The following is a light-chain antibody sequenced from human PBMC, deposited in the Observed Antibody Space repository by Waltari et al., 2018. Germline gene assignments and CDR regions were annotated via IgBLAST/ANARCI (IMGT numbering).Light chain of an antibody. Sequence: EIVITQAPATLSVSPGERAALSCRASQSVSSKLARYQQHPGQAPRLLSYDASARSTGSPARFSASGSEWEFTIARSRMQSDELAVYYCAQYNNWARTFGQGPKLEMK. V-gene: IGKV3-15*01. CDR3: AQYNNWART. CDR2: DAS. CDR1: QSVSSK. J-gene: IGKJ2*01.